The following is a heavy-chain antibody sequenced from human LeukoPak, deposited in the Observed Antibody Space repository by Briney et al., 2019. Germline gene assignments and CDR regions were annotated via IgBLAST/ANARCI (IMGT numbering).Heavy chain of an antibody. Sequence: SETLSLTCTVSGGSISSFYWSWIRQPPGKGLEWNGYIHTSGDTSYNPSLKSRVTISVDSSKKQFSLKLGSVTAADTAVYYCSSYPKVTYFDYWGQGTLVTVSS. CDR1: GGSISSFY. J-gene: IGHJ4*02. D-gene: IGHD3-10*01. CDR3: SSYPKVTYFDY. CDR2: IHTSGDT. V-gene: IGHV4-4*09.